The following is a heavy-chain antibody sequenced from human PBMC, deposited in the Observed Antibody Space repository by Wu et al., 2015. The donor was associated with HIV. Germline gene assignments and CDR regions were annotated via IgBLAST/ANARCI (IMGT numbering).Heavy chain of an antibody. CDR2: IIPHSGDT. CDR1: GYIFTDYY. Sequence: QVQLLQSGAAVRKPGASVRVSCKTSGYIFTDYYIHWVRQAPGQGLQWMGWIIPHSGDTNSAQKFQGRVTLTRDTSISTAYMELSSLKSDDTAVYYCARALRPVADALELDYWGQGTLVTVSS. V-gene: IGHV1-2*02. J-gene: IGHJ4*02. CDR3: ARALRPVADALELDY. D-gene: IGHD6-19*01.